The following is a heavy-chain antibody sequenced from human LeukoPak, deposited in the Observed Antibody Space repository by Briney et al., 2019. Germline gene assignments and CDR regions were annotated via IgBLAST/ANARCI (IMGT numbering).Heavy chain of an antibody. CDR2: IYNSGTT. CDR1: GGSISSGSYY. D-gene: IGHD1-1*01. CDR3: ARVRPKGYRTPEDAFDI. Sequence: NTSETLSLTCTVSGGSISSGSYYWGWIRQPPGKGLEWIGSIYNSGTTYYNPSLKSRVTISVDTSKNQFSLKLSSVTAADTAVYYCARVRPKGYRTPEDAFDIWGQGTLVTVSS. V-gene: IGHV4-39*07. J-gene: IGHJ3*02.